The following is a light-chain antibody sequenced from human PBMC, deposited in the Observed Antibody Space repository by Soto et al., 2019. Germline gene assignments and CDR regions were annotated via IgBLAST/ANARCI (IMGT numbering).Light chain of an antibody. V-gene: IGKV3-15*01. CDR1: QSVSNN. J-gene: IGKJ4*01. Sequence: ENLLTHFPGTLSLAPEARATLSCRASQSVSNNLAWYQQKPGQAPRLLIYGASTRATGIPARFSGSGSGTEFTLTVSSLQSEDFAVYSCQQYHNWPLTFGGGTKVDIK. CDR3: QQYHNWPLT. CDR2: GAS.